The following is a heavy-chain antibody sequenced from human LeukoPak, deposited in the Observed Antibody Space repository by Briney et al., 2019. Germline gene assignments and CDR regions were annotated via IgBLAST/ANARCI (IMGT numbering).Heavy chain of an antibody. V-gene: IGHV3-30-3*01. CDR3: ARDGPAAIAYYFDY. D-gene: IGHD2-2*02. Sequence: HPGRSLRLSCAASGFTFSSYAMHWVRQAPGKGLEWVAVISYGGSNKYYADSVKGRFTISRDNSKNTLYLQMNSLRAEDTAVYYCARDGPAAIAYYFDYWGQGTLVTVSS. CDR1: GFTFSSYA. CDR2: ISYGGSNK. J-gene: IGHJ4*02.